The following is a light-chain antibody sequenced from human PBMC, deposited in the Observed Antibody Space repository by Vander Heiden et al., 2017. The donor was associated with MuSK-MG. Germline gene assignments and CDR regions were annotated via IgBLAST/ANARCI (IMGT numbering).Light chain of an antibody. V-gene: IGLV2-14*03. CDR3: SSYSSSMQVV. Sequence: SALTQPASVSGSPGQSITSSCTGTFSDVGSYDHVSWSHQPPGMAPKFLIYAVTNRTSGAASRFSAAKAGTTASLTTSGRKAEDAADYYCSSYSSSMQVVFGGGTKLTVL. CDR1: FSDVGSYDH. CDR2: AVT. J-gene: IGLJ2*01.